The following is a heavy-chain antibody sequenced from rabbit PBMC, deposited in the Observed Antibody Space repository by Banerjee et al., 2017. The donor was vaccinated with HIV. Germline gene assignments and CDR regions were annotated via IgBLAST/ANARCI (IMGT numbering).Heavy chain of an antibody. J-gene: IGHJ3*01. CDR3: TSDCTGFTGWNFGL. Sequence: QEQLEESGGDLVKPGGTLTLTCTASGFYFSNNYVMCWVRQAPGKGLEWIACINTSSGNTVYSIWAKFRFSIANTPSTMVTLQITSPTAADTASYCGTSDCTGFTGWNFGLWGQGTLVTVS. CDR2: INTSSGNT. V-gene: IGHV1S45*01. CDR1: GFYFSNNYV. D-gene: IGHD7-1*01.